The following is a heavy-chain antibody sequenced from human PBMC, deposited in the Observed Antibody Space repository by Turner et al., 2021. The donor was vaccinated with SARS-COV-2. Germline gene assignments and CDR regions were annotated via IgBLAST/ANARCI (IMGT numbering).Heavy chain of an antibody. Sequence: QVRLLESGGGVVQPGRSLRLACAASGFTFSSDGMPWVRQAAGKGLGWMEVIWYDGSNKYYADAVKGRFTISRDNSEKTVYLKMNSLRAEDTAVYYCAREDTDMVTRFDYWGQGTLVTVSS. V-gene: IGHV3-33*01. CDR1: GFTFSSDG. J-gene: IGHJ4*02. CDR2: IWYDGSNK. CDR3: AREDTDMVTRFDY. D-gene: IGHD5-18*01.